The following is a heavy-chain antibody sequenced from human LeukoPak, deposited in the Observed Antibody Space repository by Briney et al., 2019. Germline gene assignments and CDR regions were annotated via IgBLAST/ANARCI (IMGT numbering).Heavy chain of an antibody. CDR3: ARDLFRLPAPWYFDL. D-gene: IGHD2-2*01. Sequence: SETLSLTCTVSGGSISSYYWSWIRQPAGKGLEWIGRIYTSGSTNYNPSLKSRVTMSVDTSKNQFSLKLSSVTAADTAVYYCARDLFRLPAPWYFDLWGRGTLVTVSS. CDR2: IYTSGST. CDR1: GGSISSYY. V-gene: IGHV4-4*07. J-gene: IGHJ2*01.